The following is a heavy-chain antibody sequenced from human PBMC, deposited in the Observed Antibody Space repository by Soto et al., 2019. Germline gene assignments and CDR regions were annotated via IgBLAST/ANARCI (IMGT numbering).Heavy chain of an antibody. V-gene: IGHV1-3*01. CDR2: INAGNGNT. Sequence: ASVKVFCKASGYTFTSYAMHWVRQAPGQRLEWMGWINAGNGNTKYSQKFQGRVTITRDTSASTAYMELSSLRSEDTAVYYCARGPTPEHSSGWYEALLYFDYWGQGTLVTVSS. D-gene: IGHD6-19*01. J-gene: IGHJ4*02. CDR3: ARGPTPEHSSGWYEALLYFDY. CDR1: GYTFTSYA.